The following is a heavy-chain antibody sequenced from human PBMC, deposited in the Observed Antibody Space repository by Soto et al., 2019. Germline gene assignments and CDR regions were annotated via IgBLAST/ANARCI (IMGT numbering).Heavy chain of an antibody. Sequence: QVQLVESGGGVVQPGRSLRLSCAASGFTFSSYGMHWVRQAPGKGLEWVAVISYDGSNKYYADSVKRRFTISRDNSKNTLYLQMNSLRAEDTAVYYCAKRPFGAARPDGSLDYWGQGTLVTVSS. J-gene: IGHJ4*02. V-gene: IGHV3-30*18. D-gene: IGHD6-6*01. CDR1: GFTFSSYG. CDR3: AKRPFGAARPDGSLDY. CDR2: ISYDGSNK.